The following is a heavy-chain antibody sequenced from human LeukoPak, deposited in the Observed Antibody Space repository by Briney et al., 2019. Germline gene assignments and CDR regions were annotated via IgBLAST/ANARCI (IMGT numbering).Heavy chain of an antibody. CDR2: ISTSSVTM. V-gene: IGHV3-48*02. J-gene: IGHJ4*02. D-gene: IGHD3-10*01. CDR3: ARGEEGRITMVRGVIIMPYFDY. Sequence: GGSLRLSCAASGFTFSIYGMTWVRQAPGKGLEWVSYISTSSVTMYYADSVRGRFTISRDNAKNSLYLQMTSLRDEDTAVYYCARGEEGRITMVRGVIIMPYFDYWGQGTLVTVSS. CDR1: GFTFSIYG.